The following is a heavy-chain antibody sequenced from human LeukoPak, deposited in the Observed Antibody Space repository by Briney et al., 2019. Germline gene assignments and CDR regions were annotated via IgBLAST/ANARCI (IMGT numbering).Heavy chain of an antibody. CDR3: AKDPRYSSGWYELNYFDY. CDR2: IRGSGGST. Sequence: PGGSLRLSCAASGFTFSSYAMSWARQAPGKGLEWVSAIRGSGGSTYYADSVKGRFTISRDNSKNTLYLQMNSLRAEDTAVYYCAKDPRYSSGWYELNYFDYWGQGTLVTVSS. CDR1: GFTFSSYA. J-gene: IGHJ4*02. V-gene: IGHV3-23*01. D-gene: IGHD6-19*01.